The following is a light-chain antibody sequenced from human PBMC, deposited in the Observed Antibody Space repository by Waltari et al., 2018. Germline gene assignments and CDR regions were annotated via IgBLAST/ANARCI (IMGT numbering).Light chain of an antibody. CDR1: SSNIGNNY. CDR2: ETA. Sequence: QSVLTQPPSVSAAPGQRVTISCPGGSSNIGNNYVSLYRQFHGTPPNLLLYETAGRPSGFPGLFSGSQSGTSATLDITGLQAGDEADYYCGTWDSSLSGAVFGGGTHLTVL. CDR3: GTWDSSLSGAV. J-gene: IGLJ7*01. V-gene: IGLV1-51*02.